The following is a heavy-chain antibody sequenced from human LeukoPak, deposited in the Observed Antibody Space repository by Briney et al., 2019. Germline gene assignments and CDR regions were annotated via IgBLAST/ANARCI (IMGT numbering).Heavy chain of an antibody. J-gene: IGHJ3*02. Sequence: GESLKISCKGSGYSFISYWIGWVRQMPGKGLEWMGIIYPGDSDTRHSPSFQGQVTISADKSISTAYLQWSSLKASDTAMYYCARLWQLGKDAFDIWGQGTMVTVSS. V-gene: IGHV5-51*01. D-gene: IGHD6-6*01. CDR2: IYPGDSDT. CDR1: GYSFISYW. CDR3: ARLWQLGKDAFDI.